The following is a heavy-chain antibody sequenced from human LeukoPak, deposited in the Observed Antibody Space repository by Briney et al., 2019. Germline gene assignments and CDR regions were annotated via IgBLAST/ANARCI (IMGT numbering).Heavy chain of an antibody. CDR3: AKDLVGSYDFWSGYYTGSSNDY. CDR1: GFTFSSYA. Sequence: GGSLRLSCAASGFTFSSYAMSWVRQAPGKGLEWVSAISGSGGSTYYADSVKGRFTISRDNSKNTLYLQMNSLRAEDTAVYYCAKDLVGSYDFWSGYYTGSSNDYWGQGTLVTVSS. D-gene: IGHD3-3*01. J-gene: IGHJ4*02. V-gene: IGHV3-23*01. CDR2: ISGSGGST.